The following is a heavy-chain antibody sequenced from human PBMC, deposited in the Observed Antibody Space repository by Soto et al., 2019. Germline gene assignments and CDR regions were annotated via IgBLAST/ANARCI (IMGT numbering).Heavy chain of an antibody. CDR1: GGTFSSYT. Sequence: QVQLVQSGAEVKKPGSSVKVSCKASGGTFSSYTISWVRQAPGQGLEWMGRIIPILGIANYAQKFQGRVTITADKSTSTANMELSSLRYVDTAVYFCARRWGEEGNWVDPWGQGTLVTVSS. V-gene: IGHV1-69*02. D-gene: IGHD3-16*01. CDR2: IIPILGIA. J-gene: IGHJ5*02. CDR3: ARRWGEEGNWVDP.